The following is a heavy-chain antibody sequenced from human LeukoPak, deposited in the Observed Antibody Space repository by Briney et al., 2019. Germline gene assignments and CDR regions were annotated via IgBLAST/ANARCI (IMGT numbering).Heavy chain of an antibody. D-gene: IGHD1-26*01. CDR2: IYYSGST. J-gene: IGHJ5*02. CDR1: GGSISSYY. Sequence: SETLSLTCTVSGGSISSYYWSWIRQPPAKGLEWIGYIYYSGSTNYNPSLKSRVTISVDTSKNQFSLKLSSVTAADTAVYYCARVGTSGSYTSDEVWFDPWGQGTLVTVSS. V-gene: IGHV4-59*01. CDR3: ARVGTSGSYTSDEVWFDP.